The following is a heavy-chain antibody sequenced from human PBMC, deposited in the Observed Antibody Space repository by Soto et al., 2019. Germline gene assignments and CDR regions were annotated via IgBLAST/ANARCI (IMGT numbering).Heavy chain of an antibody. V-gene: IGHV4-34*01. CDR3: ARSTMGSRGGMDV. Sequence: SETLSLTCAVYGGSFSGYYWSWIRQPPGKGLEWIGEINHSGSTNYNPSLKSRVTISVDTSKNQFSLKLSSVTAADTAVYYCARSTMGSRGGMDVWRQGTTVTVSS. CDR2: INHSGST. J-gene: IGHJ6*02. D-gene: IGHD3-10*01. CDR1: GGSFSGYY.